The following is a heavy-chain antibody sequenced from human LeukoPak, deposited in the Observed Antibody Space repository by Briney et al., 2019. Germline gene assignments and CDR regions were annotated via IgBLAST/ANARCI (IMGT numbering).Heavy chain of an antibody. Sequence: GGSLRLSCAASGFTFSSYSMNWVRQAPGKGLEWVSSISSSSSYIYYADSVKGRFTISRDNAKNSLHLQMNSLRAEDTAVYYCARDRMMDTAMVTGNYYFDYWGQGTLVTVSS. D-gene: IGHD5-18*01. J-gene: IGHJ4*02. CDR2: ISSSSSYI. CDR1: GFTFSSYS. CDR3: ARDRMMDTAMVTGNYYFDY. V-gene: IGHV3-21*01.